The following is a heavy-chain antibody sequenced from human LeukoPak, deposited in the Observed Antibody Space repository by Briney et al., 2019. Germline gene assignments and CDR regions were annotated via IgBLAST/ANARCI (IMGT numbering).Heavy chain of an antibody. V-gene: IGHV4-59*08. Sequence: KSSETLSLTCTVSGGSISSYYWSWIRQPPGKGLEWIGYIYYSGSTNYNPSLKSRVTISVDTSKNQFSLKLSSVTAADTAVYYCARRPYYYYCIFVRGQGTTVTVSS. J-gene: IGHJ6*02. CDR2: IYYSGST. CDR3: ARRPYYYYCIFV. CDR1: GGSISSYY.